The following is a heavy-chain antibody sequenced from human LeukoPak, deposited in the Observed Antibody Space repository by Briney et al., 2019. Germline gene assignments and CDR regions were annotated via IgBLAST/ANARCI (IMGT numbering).Heavy chain of an antibody. CDR1: GYTFTSYG. D-gene: IGHD1-26*01. Sequence: ASVKVSCKTSGYTFTSYGINWVRQAPGQRLEWMGWISAYNGNTNYAQTLQGRVTMTTDTSTSTAYMELRSLRSDDTAVYYCARAEKNSGSYYWGQGTLVTVSS. CDR2: ISAYNGNT. V-gene: IGHV1-18*01. J-gene: IGHJ4*02. CDR3: ARAEKNSGSYY.